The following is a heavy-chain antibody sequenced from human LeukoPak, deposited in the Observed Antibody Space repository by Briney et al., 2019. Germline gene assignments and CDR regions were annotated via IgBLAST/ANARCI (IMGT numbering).Heavy chain of an antibody. CDR3: ARKKYDILTGYYYFDY. J-gene: IGHJ4*02. CDR1: GYSISSGYY. D-gene: IGHD3-9*01. Sequence: PSETLSLTCTVSGYSISSGYYWGWIRQPPGKGLEWIRSIYHSGSTYYNPSLESRVTISVDTSKNQFSLKLSSVTAADTAVYYCARKKYDILTGYYYFDYWGQGTLVTVSS. V-gene: IGHV4-38-2*02. CDR2: IYHSGST.